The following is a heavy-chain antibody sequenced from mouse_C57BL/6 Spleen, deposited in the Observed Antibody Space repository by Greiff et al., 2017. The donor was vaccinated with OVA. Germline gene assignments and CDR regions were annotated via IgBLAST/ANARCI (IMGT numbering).Heavy chain of an antibody. J-gene: IGHJ1*03. D-gene: IGHD2-10*01. CDR3: ARSYYGNFYWYYDV. CDR2: IYPGDGDT. Sequence: QVQLQQSGPELVKPGASVKISCKASGYAFSSSWMNWVKQRPGKGLEWIGRIYPGDGDTNYNGKFKGKATLTADKSSSTAYMQLSSLTSEDSAVYFCARSYYGNFYWYYDVWGTGTTVTVSS. CDR1: GYAFSSSW. V-gene: IGHV1-82*01.